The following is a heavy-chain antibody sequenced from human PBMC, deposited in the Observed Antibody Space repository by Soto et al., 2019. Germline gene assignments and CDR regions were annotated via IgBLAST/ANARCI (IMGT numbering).Heavy chain of an antibody. D-gene: IGHD1-7*01. CDR3: ATPLISGSTYGMDV. CDR1: GFTFSDYY. J-gene: IGHJ6*02. V-gene: IGHV3-11*01. CDR2: ISNSGSTI. Sequence: QVPLVESGGGLVKPGGSLRLSCAASGFTFSDYYMSWIRQAPGKGLEWVSYISNSGSTIYYADSVKGRFTISRDNARNSLHLQMNSLRGEDTAVYYCATPLISGSTYGMDVWGQGTRVTVSS.